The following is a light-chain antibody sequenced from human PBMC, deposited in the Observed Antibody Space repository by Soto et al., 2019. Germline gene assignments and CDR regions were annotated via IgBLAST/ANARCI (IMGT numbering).Light chain of an antibody. J-gene: IGKJ1*01. CDR3: QQYNAWPRT. V-gene: IGKV3-15*01. Sequence: EILMTQSPATLSVSPVERATLSCRASLSVSRNLAWYQQKPGQAPRLLIFDASTRATGIPARFSGSGSGTEFTLTITSLQSEDFAVYYCQQYNAWPRTFGQGTNVDIK. CDR1: LSVSRN. CDR2: DAS.